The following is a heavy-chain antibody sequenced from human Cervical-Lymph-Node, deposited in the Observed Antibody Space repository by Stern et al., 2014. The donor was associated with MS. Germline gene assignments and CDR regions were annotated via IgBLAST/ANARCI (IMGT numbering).Heavy chain of an antibody. D-gene: IGHD5-24*01. CDR3: AGAGRDGYSNFDY. J-gene: IGHJ4*02. CDR2: ISYDGRNK. CDR1: GFTFSSYV. Sequence: VQLVESGGGVVQPGRSLRLSCAASGFTFSSYVMHWVRQTPGKGLVWEAVISYDGRNKYYADSVKGRFTISRDNSKNTLYLQMNSLRTEDTAVYYCAGAGRDGYSNFDYWGQGTLVTVSS. V-gene: IGHV3-30*04.